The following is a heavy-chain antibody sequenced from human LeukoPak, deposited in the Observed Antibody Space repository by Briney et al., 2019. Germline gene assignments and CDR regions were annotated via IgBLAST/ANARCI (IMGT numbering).Heavy chain of an antibody. J-gene: IGHJ4*02. CDR3: TKRIDGAGSYYIDF. CDR2: IGGTDGTT. V-gene: IGHV3-23*01. D-gene: IGHD3-10*01. CDR1: GFTFDSAY. Sequence: PGGSLRLSCAASGFTFDSAYMSWVRQAPGKGLEWVSAIGGTDGTTFYAAFVKGRFTISRDNSGNTLYLQMNSLRAEDTAVYYCTKRIDGAGSYYIDFWGQGTVVTVSS.